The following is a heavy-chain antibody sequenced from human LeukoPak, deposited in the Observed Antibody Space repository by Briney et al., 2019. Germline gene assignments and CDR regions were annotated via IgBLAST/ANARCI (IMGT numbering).Heavy chain of an antibody. V-gene: IGHV1-18*01. CDR1: GYTFTSYG. Sequence: ASVKVSCKASGYTFTSYGISWVRQAPGQGLEWMGWIRAYNGNTNYAQKLQGRVTVTRDTSTNTVYMELSSLRSDDTAVYYCAREGAVALKHFDLWGQGTLVTVSS. CDR2: IRAYNGNT. CDR3: AREGAVALKHFDL. D-gene: IGHD6-19*01. J-gene: IGHJ4*02.